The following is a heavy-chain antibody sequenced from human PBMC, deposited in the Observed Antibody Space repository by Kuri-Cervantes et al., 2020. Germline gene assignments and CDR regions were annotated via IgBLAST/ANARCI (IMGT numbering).Heavy chain of an antibody. Sequence: GGSLRLSCAASGFTFSSYWMSWVRQAPGKGLEWVANIKQDGREKYYVDSVKGRFTISRDNAKNSLYLQMNSLRADDTAVYYCAKAKGSGSCLDYWGQGTLVTVSS. D-gene: IGHD1-26*01. J-gene: IGHJ4*02. CDR2: IKQDGREK. CDR3: AKAKGSGSCLDY. CDR1: GFTFSSYW. V-gene: IGHV3-7*01.